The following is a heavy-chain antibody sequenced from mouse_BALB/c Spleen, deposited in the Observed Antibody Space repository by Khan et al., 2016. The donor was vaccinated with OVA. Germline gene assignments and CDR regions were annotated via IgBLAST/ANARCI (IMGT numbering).Heavy chain of an antibody. CDR3: ARPPITTVVATSYWFFDV. D-gene: IGHD1-1*01. CDR1: GFTFSSYA. CDR2: ISSGDTYT. V-gene: IGHV5-9-3*01. Sequence: EVQLQESGGGLVKPGGSLKLSCAASGFTFSSYAMSWVRQTPEKRLEWVATISSGDTYTYYTDSVKGRFTISRDNAKNTLYMQMSSLRSEDTAMYYCARPPITTVVATSYWFFDVWGAGTTVTVST. J-gene: IGHJ1*01.